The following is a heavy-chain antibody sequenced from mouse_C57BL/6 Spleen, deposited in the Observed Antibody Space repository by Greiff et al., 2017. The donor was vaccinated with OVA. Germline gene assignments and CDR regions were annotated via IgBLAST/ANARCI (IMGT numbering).Heavy chain of an antibody. V-gene: IGHV5-12*01. CDR2: ISNGGGST. D-gene: IGHD1-1*01. CDR3: ARRTVVAFDY. Sequence: EVKLMESGGGLVQPGGSLKLSCAASGFTFSDYYMYWVRQTPEKRLEWVAYISNGGGSTYYPDTVKGRFTISRDNAKNTLYLQMSRLKSEDTAMYYCARRTVVAFDYWGQGTTLTVSS. J-gene: IGHJ2*01. CDR1: GFTFSDYY.